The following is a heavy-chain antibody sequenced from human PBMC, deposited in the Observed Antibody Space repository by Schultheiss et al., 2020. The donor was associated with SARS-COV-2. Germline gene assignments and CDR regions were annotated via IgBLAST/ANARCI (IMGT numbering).Heavy chain of an antibody. V-gene: IGHV4-39*07. Sequence: SETLSLTCTVSGGSVSSGSYYWSWIRQPPGKGLEWIGEINHSGTTNYNPSLRSRVTISVDTSKNQFSLKLNSVTAADTAVYYCARSHRRGWFDPWGQGTLVTVSS. J-gene: IGHJ5*02. CDR2: INHSGTT. CDR1: GGSVSSGSYY. D-gene: IGHD3-10*01. CDR3: ARSHRRGWFDP.